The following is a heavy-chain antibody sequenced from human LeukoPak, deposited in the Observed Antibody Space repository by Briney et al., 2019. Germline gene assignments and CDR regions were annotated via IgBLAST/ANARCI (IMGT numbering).Heavy chain of an antibody. V-gene: IGHV4-38-2*02. CDR2: IYQSETA. D-gene: IGHD2-2*01. Sequence: SETLSLTCTVYGYSISSGYFWGWMRQPPGKGLEWIGSIYQSETAHYNPSLKSRVTISVDTSKNQFSLKLSSVTAADTAVYYCARDRGPAAAIFDYWGQGTLVTVSS. CDR3: ARDRGPAAAIFDY. CDR1: GYSISSGYF. J-gene: IGHJ4*02.